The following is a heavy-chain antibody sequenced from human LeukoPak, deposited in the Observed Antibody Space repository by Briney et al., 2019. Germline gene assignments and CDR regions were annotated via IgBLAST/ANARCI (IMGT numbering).Heavy chain of an antibody. CDR3: ARESGPKLDY. Sequence: GGSLRLSCAASGFTFSIYSMNWVRQAPGKGLEWVSSISSSTSYIYYADSVKGRFTISRDNAKNSLYLQMNSLRAEDTAVYYCARESGPKLDYWGQGTLVTVSS. CDR2: ISSSTSYI. V-gene: IGHV3-21*01. CDR1: GFTFSIYS. J-gene: IGHJ4*02. D-gene: IGHD3-3*01.